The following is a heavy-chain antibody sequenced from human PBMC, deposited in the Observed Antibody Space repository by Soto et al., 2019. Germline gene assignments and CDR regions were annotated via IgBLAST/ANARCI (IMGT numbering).Heavy chain of an antibody. CDR2: IIPIFGTA. V-gene: IGHV1-69*13. CDR1: GGTFSSYS. D-gene: IGHD3-22*01. CDR3: ARHLGGHYYDSSGPRYYGMDV. Sequence: SVEVSWKGSGGTFSSYSISWVLQAPGQGLEWMGGIIPIFGTANYAQKFQGRVTITADESTSTAYMELSSLRSEDTAVYYCARHLGGHYYDSSGPRYYGMDVWGQGTTVTVS. J-gene: IGHJ6*02.